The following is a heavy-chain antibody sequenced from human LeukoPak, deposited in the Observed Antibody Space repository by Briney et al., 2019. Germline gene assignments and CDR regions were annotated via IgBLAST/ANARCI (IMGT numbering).Heavy chain of an antibody. Sequence: GGSLRLSCAASGLTFSSYSMNWVRQAPGKGLEWVSSISSSSSYIYYADSVKGRFTISRDNAKNSLYLQMNSLRAEDTAVYYCARKTVVGSYFDYWGQGTPVTVSS. CDR2: ISSSSSYI. V-gene: IGHV3-21*04. J-gene: IGHJ4*02. CDR3: ARKTVVGSYFDY. CDR1: GLTFSSYS. D-gene: IGHD4-23*01.